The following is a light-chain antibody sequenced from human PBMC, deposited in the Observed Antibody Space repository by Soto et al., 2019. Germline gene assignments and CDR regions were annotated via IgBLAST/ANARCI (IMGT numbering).Light chain of an antibody. J-gene: IGKJ4*01. CDR2: KAS. Sequence: DIQMTQSPSSLSASVGDRVTFTCRASQSISNWLAWYQQKPGKAPKLLIYKASTLESGVPSRFSGSGSGTEFTLTISSLQADDFAIYYCQQYNGYRLAFDGGTKVEIK. CDR3: QQYNGYRLA. CDR1: QSISNW. V-gene: IGKV1-5*03.